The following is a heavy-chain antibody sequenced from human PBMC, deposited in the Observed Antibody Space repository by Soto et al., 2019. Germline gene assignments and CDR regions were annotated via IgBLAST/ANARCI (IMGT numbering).Heavy chain of an antibody. J-gene: IGHJ4*02. CDR3: ATLKSDSGLSGNYFNYFDD. D-gene: IGHD3-10*01. V-gene: IGHV1-24*01. CDR2: FDPEDADT. CDR1: GYTLTELS. Sequence: ASLNVSWKVSGYTLTELSIHWARQAPGKGRECMGCFDPEDADTIYAQKCQGRVTMTEDTSTATAYMELSNLRSEDTAVSYCATLKSDSGLSGNYFNYFDDWGQGTLVTVSS.